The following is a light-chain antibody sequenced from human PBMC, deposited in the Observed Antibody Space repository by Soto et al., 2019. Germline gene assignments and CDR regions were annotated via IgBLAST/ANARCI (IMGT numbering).Light chain of an antibody. Sequence: QSALTQPASVSGSPGQSITLSCTGTSSDVGGFDSVSWYQQHPGSAPKLMIYEVTNRPSGVSHRFSGSKFGNTASLTISGLQTEDEADYYCSSYTSSNTLVFGTGTKVTVL. V-gene: IGLV2-14*01. CDR1: SSDVGGFDS. CDR2: EVT. CDR3: SSYTSSNTLV. J-gene: IGLJ1*01.